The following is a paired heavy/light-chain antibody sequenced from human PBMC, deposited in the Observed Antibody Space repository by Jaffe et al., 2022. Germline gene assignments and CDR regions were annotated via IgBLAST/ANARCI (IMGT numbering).Heavy chain of an antibody. J-gene: IGHJ6*03. V-gene: IGHV3-30*02. D-gene: IGHD3-10*01. CDR2: IRYDGSNK. CDR1: GFTFSSYG. CDR3: AKDYSFEPRITMVQGVIIALPRYYYYYMDV. Sequence: QVQLVESGGGVVQPGGSLRLSCAASGFTFSSYGMHWVRQAPGKGLEWVAFIRYDGSNKYYADSVKGRFTISRDNSKNTLYLQMNSLRAEDTAVYYCAKDYSFEPRITMVQGVIIALPRYYYYYMDVWGKGTTVTVSS.
Light chain of an antibody. J-gene: IGKJ5*01. CDR2: DAS. CDR1: QGISSA. Sequence: AIQLTQSPSSLSASVGDRVTITCRASQGISSALAWYQQKPGKAPKLLIYDASSLESGVPSRFSGSGSGTDFTLTISSLQPEDFATYYCQQFNSYPLTFGQGTRLEIK. V-gene: IGKV1-13*02. CDR3: QQFNSYPLT.